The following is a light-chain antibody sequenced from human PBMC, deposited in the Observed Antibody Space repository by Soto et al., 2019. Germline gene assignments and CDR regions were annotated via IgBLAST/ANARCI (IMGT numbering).Light chain of an antibody. J-gene: IGKJ3*01. Sequence: DIQMTQSPSSLSAFVGDSVTFTCRASQGISNYLAWYHQKPGKVPKLLVYAASTLQSGVPSRFSGSVSGTEFTLTIRSLQPEDVGTYYCQHYHSPPFTFGPGTKLEIK. V-gene: IGKV1-27*01. CDR1: QGISNY. CDR3: QHYHSPPFT. CDR2: AAS.